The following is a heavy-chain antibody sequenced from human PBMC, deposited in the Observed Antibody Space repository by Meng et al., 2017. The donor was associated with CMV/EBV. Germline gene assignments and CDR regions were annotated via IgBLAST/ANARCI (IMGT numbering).Heavy chain of an antibody. J-gene: IGHJ4*02. CDR2: IRSKAYGGTT. D-gene: IGHD1-26*01. Sequence: GESLKISCTASGFTFGGYAMSWVRQAPGKGLEWVGFIRSKAYGGTTEYAASVKGRFTISRDDSKSIAYLQMNSLKTEDTAVYYCTSDGVVGATPDYWGQGTLVTVSS. CDR3: TSDGVVGATPDY. V-gene: IGHV3-49*04. CDR1: GFTFGGYA.